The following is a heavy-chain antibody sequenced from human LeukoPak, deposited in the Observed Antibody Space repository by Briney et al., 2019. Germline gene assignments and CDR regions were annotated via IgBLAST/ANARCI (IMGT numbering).Heavy chain of an antibody. D-gene: IGHD1-1*01. CDR2: ISNSGSNT. CDR1: GFTFSSYP. CDR3: ATTKSARRYFDY. J-gene: IGHJ4*02. Sequence: GGSLRLSCTGSGFTFSSYPLSWVRQPPGKGLEWVSAISNSGSNTYYGASVRGRFTISRAKSKNTLYLQMTTLRAEDTAVYYCATTKSARRYFDYWGQGTLVTVSS. V-gene: IGHV3-23*02.